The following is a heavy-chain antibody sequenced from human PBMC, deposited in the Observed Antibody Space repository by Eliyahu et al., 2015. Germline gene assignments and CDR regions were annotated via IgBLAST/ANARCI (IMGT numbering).Heavy chain of an antibody. Sequence: QVQLQESGPGLVKPSETLSLTCTVSGXSISNYYWSXVRQPAGKGLEVNGRIYTGARGGTXYNPSLXGRATVSVDTSKNQFSLNLSSVTAADTAVYYCARDRLFYWFDPWGQGTLVTVSS. CDR3: ARDRLFYWFDP. J-gene: IGHJ5*02. CDR2: IYTGARGGT. CDR1: GXSISNYY. D-gene: IGHD6-19*01. V-gene: IGHV4-4*07.